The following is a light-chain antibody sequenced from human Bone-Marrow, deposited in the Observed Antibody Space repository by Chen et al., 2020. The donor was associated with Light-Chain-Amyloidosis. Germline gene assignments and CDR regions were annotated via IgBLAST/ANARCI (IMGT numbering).Light chain of an antibody. J-gene: IGLJ3*02. CDR3: ALWGGPLTGWE. Sequence: QSALTQPRSVSGSPGQSVTISCTGTSSDVGGYKYVSWYQQYPGKAPKLMIYDVSKRPSGVPDRFSASKSGNTASLTISGLQAEDEADYYCALWGGPLTGWEFGGGTKLTVL. V-gene: IGLV2-11*01. CDR1: SSDVGGYKY. CDR2: DVS.